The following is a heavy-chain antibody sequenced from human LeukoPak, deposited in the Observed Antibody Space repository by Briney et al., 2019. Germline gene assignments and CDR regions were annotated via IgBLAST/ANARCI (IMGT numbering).Heavy chain of an antibody. D-gene: IGHD2-2*01. Sequence: GASVKVSCKTAGYTFTDHYMHWVRQAPGQGREWMGWINPNSGDTDYAQKFQGRVTMTRDTSISTAYMELSRLGSDDTAVYYCARAGVVPAADYHYHYMDVWGRGATVTVSS. CDR1: GYTFTDHY. J-gene: IGHJ6*03. CDR2: INPNSGDT. CDR3: ARAGVVPAADYHYHYMDV. V-gene: IGHV1-2*02.